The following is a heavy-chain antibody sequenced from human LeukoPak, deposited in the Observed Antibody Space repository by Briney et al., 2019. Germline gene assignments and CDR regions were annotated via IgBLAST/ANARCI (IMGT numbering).Heavy chain of an antibody. CDR2: ISYDGSNK. D-gene: IGHD3-10*01. CDR3: ARDLGTGGYGSGTYYFDY. CDR1: GFTFTNYA. J-gene: IGHJ4*02. Sequence: PGGSLRLSCAASGFTFTNYAMSWVRQAPGKGLEWVAVISYDGSNKYYADSVKGRFTISRDNSKNTLYLQMNSLRAEDTAVYYCARDLGTGGYGSGTYYFDYWGQGTLVTVSS. V-gene: IGHV3-30-3*01.